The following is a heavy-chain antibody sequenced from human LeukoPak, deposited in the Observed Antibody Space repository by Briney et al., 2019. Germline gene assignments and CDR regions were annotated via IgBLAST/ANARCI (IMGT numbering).Heavy chain of an antibody. Sequence: GGSLRLSCAASGFTFSSYAMSWVRQAPGKGLEWVSAISGSGGSTYYADSVKGRFTISRDNSKNTLYLQMNSLRAEDTAVYYCARMGYYYDSSGYYPYYFDYWGQGTLVTVSS. CDR1: GFTFSSYA. D-gene: IGHD3-22*01. J-gene: IGHJ4*02. V-gene: IGHV3-23*01. CDR2: ISGSGGST. CDR3: ARMGYYYDSSGYYPYYFDY.